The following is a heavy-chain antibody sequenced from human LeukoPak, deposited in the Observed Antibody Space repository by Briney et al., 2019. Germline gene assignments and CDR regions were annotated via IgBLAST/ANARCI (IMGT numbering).Heavy chain of an antibody. D-gene: IGHD2-2*02. Sequence: GGSLRLSCAASGFTFSSYSMNWVRQAPGKGLEWVSSISSSSSYIYYADSVKGRFTISRDNAKNSLYLQMNSLRAEDTAVYYCARDQYCSSTSCYRVDAFDIWGQGTMVTVYS. V-gene: IGHV3-21*01. CDR2: ISSSSSYI. J-gene: IGHJ3*02. CDR1: GFTFSSYS. CDR3: ARDQYCSSTSCYRVDAFDI.